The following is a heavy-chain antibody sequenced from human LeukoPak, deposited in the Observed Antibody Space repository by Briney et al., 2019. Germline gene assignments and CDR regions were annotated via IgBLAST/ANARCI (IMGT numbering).Heavy chain of an antibody. CDR1: GFTFSSYG. Sequence: GGSLRLSCAASGFTFSSYGMHWVRQAPGKGLEWVAVIWYDGSNKYYAVSVKGRFTISRDNSKNTLYLQMNSLRAEDTAVYYCARVGRSTMVRGVIVHYYYGMDVWGKGTTVTVSS. CDR2: IWYDGSNK. CDR3: ARVGRSTMVRGVIVHYYYGMDV. D-gene: IGHD3-10*01. J-gene: IGHJ6*04. V-gene: IGHV3-33*01.